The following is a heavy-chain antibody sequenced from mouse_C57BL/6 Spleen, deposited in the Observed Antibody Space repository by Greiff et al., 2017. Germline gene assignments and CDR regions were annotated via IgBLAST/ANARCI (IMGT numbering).Heavy chain of an antibody. D-gene: IGHD2-4*01. Sequence: EVQLQQSGPVLVQPGASVKMSCKASGYTFTDYYMNWVKQSHGKSLEWIGVINPYNGGTSYNQKFKGKATLTVDKSSSTAYMELNSLTSEDSAVYYCARFLYDYDDGYYAMDYWGQGTSVTVSS. CDR1: GYTFTDYY. CDR2: INPYNGGT. J-gene: IGHJ4*01. CDR3: ARFLYDYDDGYYAMDY. V-gene: IGHV1-19*01.